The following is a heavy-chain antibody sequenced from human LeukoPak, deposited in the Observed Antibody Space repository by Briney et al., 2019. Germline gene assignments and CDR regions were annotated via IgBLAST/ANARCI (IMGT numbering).Heavy chain of an antibody. Sequence: SETLSLTCAVSGGSISSNEWWSWVRQPPGKGLEWIGEIYRSGSTNYNPSLKSRVTISLDKSNNQFSLRLNPVTAADTAVYYCARGRNLEWFDYWGQGTLVTVSS. CDR2: IYRSGST. J-gene: IGHJ5*01. D-gene: IGHD3-3*01. CDR3: ARGRNLEWFDY. CDR1: GGSISSNEW. V-gene: IGHV4-4*02.